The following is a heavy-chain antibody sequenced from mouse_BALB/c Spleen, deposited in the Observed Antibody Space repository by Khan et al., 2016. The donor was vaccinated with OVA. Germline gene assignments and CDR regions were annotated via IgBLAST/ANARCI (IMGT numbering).Heavy chain of an antibody. V-gene: IGHV9-3-1*01. J-gene: IGHJ4*01. D-gene: IGHD2-10*01. CDR2: INTYTGEP. CDR3: ARPTYFAYVMDY. Sequence: QIQLVQSGPELKKPGETVKISCKASGYTFTNYGMNWVKQAPGKGLKWMGWINTYTGEPTYADDFKGRFAFSLETSANTAYLQINNLKNEDTATYVGARPTYFAYVMDYWGQGTSVTVSS. CDR1: GYTFTNYG.